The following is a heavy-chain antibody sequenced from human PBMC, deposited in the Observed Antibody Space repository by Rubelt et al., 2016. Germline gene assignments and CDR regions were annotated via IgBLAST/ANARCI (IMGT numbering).Heavy chain of an antibody. V-gene: IGHV4-59*08. CDR3: ARHYYGMDV. CDR2: IFYSGST. CDR1: GGSISSYY. J-gene: IGHJ6*02. Sequence: QVQLQESGPGLVKPSETLSLTCSVSGGSISSYYWSWIRQPPGKGLEWIGYIFYSGSTNYNPSLKSRVTTSVDTSKNQFSLKLSSVTAADTAVYYCARHYYGMDVWGQGTTVTVSS.